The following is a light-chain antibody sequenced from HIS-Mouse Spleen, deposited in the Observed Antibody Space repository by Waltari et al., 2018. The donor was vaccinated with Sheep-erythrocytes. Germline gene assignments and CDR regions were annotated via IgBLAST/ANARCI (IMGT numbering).Light chain of an antibody. CDR3: SSYAGSNNWV. CDR2: EVS. J-gene: IGLJ3*02. Sequence: QSALTQPPSASGSPGQSVSISCTGTSSDVGGYNYVSWYQQHPGKAPKLMIYEVSKRHSGGPDRFAGSKSGNTASLTVSGLQAEDEADYYCSSYAGSNNWVFGGGTKLTVL. CDR1: SSDVGGYNY. V-gene: IGLV2-8*01.